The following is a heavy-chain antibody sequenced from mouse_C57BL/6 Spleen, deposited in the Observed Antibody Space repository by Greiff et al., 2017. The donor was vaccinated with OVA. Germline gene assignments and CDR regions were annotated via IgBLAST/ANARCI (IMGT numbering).Heavy chain of an antibody. CDR1: GFTFSSYA. CDR3: ATYYSNYSFAY. CDR2: ISDGGSYT. J-gene: IGHJ3*01. D-gene: IGHD2-5*01. V-gene: IGHV5-4*03. Sequence: EVKLMESGGGLVKPGGSLKLSCAASGFTFSSYAMSWVRQTPEKRLEWVATISDGGSYTYYPDNVKGRFTISRDNAKNNLYLQMSHLKSEDTAMYYCATYYSNYSFAYWGQGTLVTVSA.